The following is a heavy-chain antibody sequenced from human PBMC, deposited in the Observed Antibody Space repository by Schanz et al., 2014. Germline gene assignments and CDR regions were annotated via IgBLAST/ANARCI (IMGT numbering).Heavy chain of an antibody. D-gene: IGHD1-26*01. J-gene: IGHJ6*02. CDR1: GFSFDDYT. Sequence: EVQLVESGGVVAQPGGSLRLSCAASGFSFDDYTRHWVRQAPGKGLEWVSLIDRDGGHTYYADSVKGRFTISRDNSKNSLYLQMNSLRTEDTALYYCAKDSRGSSFDMDVWGQGTTVTVSS. CDR3: AKDSRGSSFDMDV. CDR2: IDRDGGHT. V-gene: IGHV3-43*01.